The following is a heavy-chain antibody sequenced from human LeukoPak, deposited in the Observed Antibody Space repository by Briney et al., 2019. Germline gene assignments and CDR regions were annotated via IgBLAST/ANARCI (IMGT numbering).Heavy chain of an antibody. CDR2: ISGSGGST. D-gene: IGHD3-9*01. J-gene: IGHJ4*02. CDR3: AKGSEYYDILTGYYFPTYYFDY. Sequence: GGSLRLSCAASGFTFSSYAMSWVRQAPGKGLEWVSAISGSGGSTYYADSVKGRFTISRDNSKSTLYLQMNSLRAEDTAVYYCAKGSEYYDILTGYYFPTYYFDYWGQGTLVTVSS. V-gene: IGHV3-23*01. CDR1: GFTFSSYA.